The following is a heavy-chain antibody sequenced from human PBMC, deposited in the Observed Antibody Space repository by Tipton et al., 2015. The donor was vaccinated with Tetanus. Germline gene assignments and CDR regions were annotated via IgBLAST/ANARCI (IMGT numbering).Heavy chain of an antibody. D-gene: IGHD5-18*01. V-gene: IGHV4-59*08. CDR3: ARMGFTYGQVVY. CDR1: GFKFGDFY. J-gene: IGHJ4*02. Sequence: LRLSCAASGFKFGDFYMSWIRQPPGKGLEWIGYVYYNGNTHYNPALKSRVTISVDTSKNQFSLKLTSVTAADTATYYCARMGFTYGQVVYWGQGTLVTVAS. CDR2: VYYNGNT.